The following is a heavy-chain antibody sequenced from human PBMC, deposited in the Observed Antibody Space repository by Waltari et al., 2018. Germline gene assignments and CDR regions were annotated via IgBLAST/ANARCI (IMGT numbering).Heavy chain of an antibody. CDR2: IYYSGST. CDR3: ARAGWVAAMDRCFDY. J-gene: IGHJ4*02. D-gene: IGHD5-18*01. V-gene: IGHV4-59*01. CDR1: GGSISSYY. Sequence: QVQLQESGPGLVKPSETLSLTCTVSGGSISSYYWSWIRQPPGKGLEWIGYIYYSGSTNYNPSLTSRVTISVDTSKNQFSLKLSSVTAADTAVYYCARAGWVAAMDRCFDYWGQGTLVTVSS.